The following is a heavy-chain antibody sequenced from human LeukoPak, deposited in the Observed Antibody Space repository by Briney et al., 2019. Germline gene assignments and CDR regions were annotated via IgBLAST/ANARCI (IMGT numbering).Heavy chain of an antibody. D-gene: IGHD5-12*01. V-gene: IGHV4-34*01. J-gene: IGHJ5*02. CDR1: GGSFSGYY. CDR3: ARNSGYGRVGVWFDP. CDR2: INHSGST. Sequence: SETLSLTCAVNGGSFSGYYWSWIRQPPGKGLEWIGEINHSGSTNYNPFLKSRVTISVDTSKNQFSLKLSSVTAADTAVYYCARNSGYGRVGVWFDPWGQGTLVTVSS.